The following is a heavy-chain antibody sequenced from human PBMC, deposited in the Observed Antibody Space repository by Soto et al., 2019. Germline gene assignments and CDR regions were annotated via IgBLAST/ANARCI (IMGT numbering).Heavy chain of an antibody. V-gene: IGHV1-69*04. CDR3: ATDEWADSSSRYYFDY. CDR1: GYTFTNYC. D-gene: IGHD6-13*01. J-gene: IGHJ4*01. Sequence: SVKVSCKASGYTFTNYCIHWVRQVPGQGLEWMGRIIPMLDIENYAQKFQGRVTITADKSTTTAYMELSSLRSEDTAIYYCATDEWADSSSRYYFDYWGQGTLVTVSS. CDR2: IIPMLDIE.